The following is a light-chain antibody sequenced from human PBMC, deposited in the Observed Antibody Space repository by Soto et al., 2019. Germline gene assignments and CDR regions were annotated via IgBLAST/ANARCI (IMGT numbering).Light chain of an antibody. CDR2: EVS. CDR1: SSDIGSYNR. Sequence: QSAPTQPPSVSGSPGQSVTISCTGTSSDIGSYNRVSWYQQPPGAAPKLMIYEVSNRPSGVPDRFSGSKSGNTASLTISGLQADDEADYYCSSYTSSITLVFGGGTKVTVL. V-gene: IGLV2-18*02. CDR3: SSYTSSITLV. J-gene: IGLJ2*01.